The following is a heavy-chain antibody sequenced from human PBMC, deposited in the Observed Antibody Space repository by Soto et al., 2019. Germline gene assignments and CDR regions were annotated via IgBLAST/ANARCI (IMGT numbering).Heavy chain of an antibody. J-gene: IGHJ4*02. CDR3: AREFWSGPFDY. D-gene: IGHD3-3*01. Sequence: GGSLRLSCAASGFTFSSYGMHWVRQAPGKGLEWVAVIWSDGSNKYYADSVKGRFTISRDNSKNTLYLQMNSLRAEDTVVYYCAREFWSGPFDYWGQGTLVTVSS. V-gene: IGHV3-33*01. CDR1: GFTFSSYG. CDR2: IWSDGSNK.